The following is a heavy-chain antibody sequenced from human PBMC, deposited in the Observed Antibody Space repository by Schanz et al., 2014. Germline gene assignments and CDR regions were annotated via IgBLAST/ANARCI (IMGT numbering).Heavy chain of an antibody. D-gene: IGHD2-8*02. CDR2: IFTDGRT. Sequence: EVQLVASGGGLVQPGGSLRLSCAASGFAVDNYYMSCVRQAPGRGLEWVSIIFTDGRTYYADSVKGRFTISRDNTKNSLFLQLNSLRADDTAVYYCAKTLFPGGTQTFGNWGRGTLVTVSS. CDR3: AKTLFPGGTQTFGN. J-gene: IGHJ4*02. V-gene: IGHV3-53*01. CDR1: GFAVDNYY.